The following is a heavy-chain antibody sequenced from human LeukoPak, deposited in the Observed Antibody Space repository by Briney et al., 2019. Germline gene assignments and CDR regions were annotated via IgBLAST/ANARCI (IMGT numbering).Heavy chain of an antibody. CDR1: GFTFSSYA. CDR2: ISYDGSNK. CDR3: ARSVIYYYFDY. Sequence: GGSLRLSCAASGFTFSSYAMHWVRQAPGKGLEWVAVISYDGSNKYYADSVKGRFTISRDNSKNTLYLQMNSLRAEDTAVYYCARSVIYYYFDYWGQGTLVTVSS. V-gene: IGHV3-30-3*01. J-gene: IGHJ4*02. D-gene: IGHD3-16*02.